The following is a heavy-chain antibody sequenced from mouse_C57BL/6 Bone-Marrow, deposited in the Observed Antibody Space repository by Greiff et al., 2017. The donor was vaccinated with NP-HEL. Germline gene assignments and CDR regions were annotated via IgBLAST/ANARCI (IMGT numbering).Heavy chain of an antibody. CDR2: ISSGSSTT. D-gene: IGHD1-1*02. Sequence: EVQVVESGGGLVKPGGSLKLSCAASGFTFSDYGMDWVRQAPEKGLEWVAYISSGSSTTYYADTVKGRFTISRDNAKNTLFLQMSSLRSEDTAMYYCASGGLHFDYWGQGTPLTVSS. CDR1: GFTFSDYG. J-gene: IGHJ2*01. V-gene: IGHV5-17*01. CDR3: ASGGLHFDY.